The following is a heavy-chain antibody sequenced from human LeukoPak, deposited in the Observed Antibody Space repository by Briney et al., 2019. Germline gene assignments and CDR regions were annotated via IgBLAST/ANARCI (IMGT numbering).Heavy chain of an antibody. V-gene: IGHV4-34*01. Sequence: SEALSLTCAVYGGSFSGYYWSWIRQPPGKGLERIGEINHSGSTNYNPSLKSRVTISVDTSKNQFSLRLSSVTAADTAVYYCARALEWELDAFDIWGQGTMVTVSS. CDR1: GGSFSGYY. CDR3: ARALEWELDAFDI. D-gene: IGHD1-26*01. J-gene: IGHJ3*02. CDR2: INHSGST.